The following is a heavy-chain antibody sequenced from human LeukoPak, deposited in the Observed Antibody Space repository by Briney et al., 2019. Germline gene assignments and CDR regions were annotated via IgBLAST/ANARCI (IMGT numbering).Heavy chain of an antibody. J-gene: IGHJ4*02. CDR3: ARDGSRGSFYFDY. Sequence: PSETLSLTCTVSGGSISSGSYYWRWIRQPAGKGLEWIGRIYTSGSTNYNPSLKSRVTISVDTSKNQFSLKLSSVTAADTAVYYCARDGSRGSFYFDYWGQGTLVSVSS. V-gene: IGHV4-61*02. CDR2: IYTSGST. D-gene: IGHD3-10*01. CDR1: GGSISSGSYY.